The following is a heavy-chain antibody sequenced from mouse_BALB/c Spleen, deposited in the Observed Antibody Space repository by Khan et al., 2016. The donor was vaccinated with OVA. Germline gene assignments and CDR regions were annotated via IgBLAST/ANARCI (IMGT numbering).Heavy chain of an antibody. D-gene: IGHD1-1*02. Sequence: QVQLQQSGPELVRPGVSVKISCKGSGYTFTDYAMYWVKQSHAKSLEWIGLISTYSGNTNYNQKFKGKVTMTVDKSSSTVYMELARLTSEDYAIYYCARPAYGGYFDDWGQGTTLTVSS. CDR2: ISTYSGNT. V-gene: IGHV1S137*01. CDR3: ARPAYGGYFDD. CDR1: GYTFTDYA. J-gene: IGHJ2*01.